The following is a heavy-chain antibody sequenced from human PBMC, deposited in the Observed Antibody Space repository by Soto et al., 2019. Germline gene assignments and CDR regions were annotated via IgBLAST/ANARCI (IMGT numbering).Heavy chain of an antibody. CDR2: MQPSTGRT. D-gene: IGHD1-26*01. Sequence: QVQLVQSGAEVREPGASVKLSCKASGYSFTSLDINWVRQTAGQGLEWMGWMQPSTGRTGYAQKFQGRVTMTRDTSINTAYMELTTLTSDDTDFYYCARGVSAGVDYWGQGTLVTVSS. V-gene: IGHV1-8*01. CDR3: ARGVSAGVDY. CDR1: GYSFTSLD. J-gene: IGHJ4*02.